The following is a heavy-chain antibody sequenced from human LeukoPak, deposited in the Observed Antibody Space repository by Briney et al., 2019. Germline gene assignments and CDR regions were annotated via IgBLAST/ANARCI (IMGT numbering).Heavy chain of an antibody. D-gene: IGHD3-22*01. Sequence: SETLSLTCTVSGASITTYYWSWIRQPPGKGLEWIGYIYHSGSTKYNPSLKSRVTISVDTSKNQFSLRLSSVTAADTAVYYCARQLYDSSGYPFDYWGQGTLVTVFS. CDR2: IYHSGST. V-gene: IGHV4-59*08. CDR1: GASITTYY. CDR3: ARQLYDSSGYPFDY. J-gene: IGHJ4*02.